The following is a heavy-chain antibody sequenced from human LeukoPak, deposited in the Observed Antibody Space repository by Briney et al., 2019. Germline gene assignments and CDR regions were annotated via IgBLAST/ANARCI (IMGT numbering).Heavy chain of an antibody. CDR2: TYYRSKWYN. D-gene: IGHD2-15*01. CDR1: GDGVSSNIAA. CDR3: AKDCGTGPFACSH. J-gene: IGHJ4*02. V-gene: IGHV6-1*01. Sequence: SQTLSLTCAISGDGVSSNIAAWNWIRQSPSRGLEWLGRTYYRSKWYNDYAVSVRSRITIDPDTSKNQFSLQLNSVTPEDTAVYYCAKDCGTGPFACSHWGQGTLVTVSS.